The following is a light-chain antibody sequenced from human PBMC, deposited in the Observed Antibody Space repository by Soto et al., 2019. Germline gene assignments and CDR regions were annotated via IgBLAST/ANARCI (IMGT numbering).Light chain of an antibody. CDR2: DAS. CDR3: QERTGWPPWT. V-gene: IGKV3-11*01. J-gene: IGKJ1*01. Sequence: EIVLTQSPGTLSLSPGGRATLYCRASQSVSLSLAWYQQKPGQAPRLLIYDASKRASGFPARFSGSGSGTDFTLTISSLEPEDFAVYYCQERTGWPPWTFGQGTKVDIK. CDR1: QSVSLS.